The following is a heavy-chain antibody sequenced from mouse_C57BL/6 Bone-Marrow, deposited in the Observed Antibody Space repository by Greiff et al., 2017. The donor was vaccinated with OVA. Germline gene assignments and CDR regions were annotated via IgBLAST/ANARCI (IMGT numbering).Heavy chain of an antibody. CDR1: GYTFTSYG. Sequence: QVQLQQSGAELARPGASVKLSCKASGYTFTSYGISWVKQRTGQGLEWIGAIYPRSGNTYYNEKFKGKATLTADKSSSTAYMELRSLTSEDSAVYFCARSVLGNAYWGQGTLVTVSA. J-gene: IGHJ3*01. V-gene: IGHV1-81*01. CDR2: IYPRSGNT. CDR3: ARSVLGNAY. D-gene: IGHD1-1*01.